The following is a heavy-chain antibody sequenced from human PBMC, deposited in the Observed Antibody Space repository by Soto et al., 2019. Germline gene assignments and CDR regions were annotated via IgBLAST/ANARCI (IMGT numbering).Heavy chain of an antibody. CDR2: ISDSSAT. V-gene: IGHV3-23*01. D-gene: IGHD2-2*01. CDR1: GFTFSTYA. CDR3: AKNKGGNYCTRTSCLYSFDY. J-gene: IGHJ4*02. Sequence: EVHLFQSGGDLVQPGGSLRLSCAASGFTFSTYAMTWVRQAAGKGLEWVSTISDSSATYYADSVKGRFTLSRDNSKNTLYLEMTSLRADDTAVYYCAKNKGGNYCTRTSCLYSFDYWGQGTLVTVSS.